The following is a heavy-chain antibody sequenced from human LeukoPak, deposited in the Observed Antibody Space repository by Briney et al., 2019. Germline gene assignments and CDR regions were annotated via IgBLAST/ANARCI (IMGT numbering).Heavy chain of an antibody. V-gene: IGHV1-69*13. D-gene: IGHD2-8*01. CDR2: IIPIFGTA. J-gene: IGHJ4*02. CDR3: AREAKVQPAQMGY. Sequence: ASVKVSCKASGGTFSGYAISWVRQAPGQGLEWMGGIIPIFGTANYAQKFQGRVTITADESTSTAYMELSSLRSEDTAVYYCAREAKVQPAQMGYWGQGTLVTVSS. CDR1: GGTFSGYA.